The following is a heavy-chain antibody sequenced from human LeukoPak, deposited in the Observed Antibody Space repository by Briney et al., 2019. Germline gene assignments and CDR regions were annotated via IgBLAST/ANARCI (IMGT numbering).Heavy chain of an antibody. V-gene: IGHV3-7*01. CDR3: ARWGSELPDDAFDI. J-gene: IGHJ3*02. CDR1: GFTFSRYW. Sequence: GGSLRLSCAASGFTFSRYWMSWVRQAPGKGLEWVANIRQDGSEKHYVDSVKGRITISRDNAKNSLYLQMNSLRVEDTAVYFCARWGSELPDDAFDIWGQGTMVTVSS. CDR2: IRQDGSEK. D-gene: IGHD6-25*01.